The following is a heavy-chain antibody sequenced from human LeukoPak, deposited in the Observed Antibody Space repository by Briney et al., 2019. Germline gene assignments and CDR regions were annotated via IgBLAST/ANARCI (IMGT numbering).Heavy chain of an antibody. CDR1: GHTFTGYY. J-gene: IGHJ5*02. CDR3: ARVVLVGRNWFDP. CDR2: INPNSGGT. D-gene: IGHD2-2*01. Sequence: ASVKVSCKASGHTFTGYYMHWVRQAPGQGLEWMGWINPNSGGTNYAQKFQGRVTMTRDTSISTAYMELSRLRSDDTAVYYCARVVLVGRNWFDPWGQGTLVTVSS. V-gene: IGHV1-2*02.